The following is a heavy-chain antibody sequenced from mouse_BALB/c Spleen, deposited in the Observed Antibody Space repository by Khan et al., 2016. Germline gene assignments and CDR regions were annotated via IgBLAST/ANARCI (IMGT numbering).Heavy chain of an antibody. J-gene: IGHJ4*01. CDR3: NACYYSAIDY. CDR2: IDPDNGDT. V-gene: IGHV14-4*02. CDR1: GFNITDYS. Sequence: VQLQQSGPELVRSGASVKLSCTASGFNITDYSMHWVKQRPAQGLEWIGWIDPDNGDTEYNQKFKGKATMTADTSSNTAYLQLSSLTSEDTAVYYGNACYYSAIDYWGQGTSLTVSS.